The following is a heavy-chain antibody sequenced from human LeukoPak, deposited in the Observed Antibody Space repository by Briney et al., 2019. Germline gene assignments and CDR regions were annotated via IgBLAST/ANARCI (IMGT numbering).Heavy chain of an antibody. Sequence: GGSLRLSCAASGFTFSSCSMNWVRQAPGKGLEWVSYISSSSSTIYYADSVKGRFTISRDNAKNSLYLQMNSLRAEDTAVYYCARRGVPAARALYMDVWGKGTTVTVSS. CDR1: GFTFSSCS. D-gene: IGHD2-2*01. CDR2: ISSSSSTI. J-gene: IGHJ6*03. CDR3: ARRGVPAARALYMDV. V-gene: IGHV3-48*04.